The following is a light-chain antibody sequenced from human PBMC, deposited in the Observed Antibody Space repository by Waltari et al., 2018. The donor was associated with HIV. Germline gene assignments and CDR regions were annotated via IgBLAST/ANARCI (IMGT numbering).Light chain of an antibody. CDR2: SAA. V-gene: IGKV1-9*01. CDR1: QDISHF. J-gene: IGKJ4*01. Sequence: IPLTQSPTFLSASVGDRVNVTCRASQDISHFLDWSQQKPGKAPKRRIYSAATLRSGVPSRCSGSGSWTQFILSVSSLQSDDFARYYCQQFNSYPLTLGGGTEFEIK. CDR3: QQFNSYPLT.